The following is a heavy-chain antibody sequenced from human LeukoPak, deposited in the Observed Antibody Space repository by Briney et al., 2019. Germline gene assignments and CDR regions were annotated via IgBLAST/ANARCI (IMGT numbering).Heavy chain of an antibody. J-gene: IGHJ4*02. CDR2: ISGYNGNT. CDR3: ARRPSEEFDFDC. V-gene: IGHV1-18*01. CDR1: GYIFSTYG. Sequence: SVKVSCKAAGYIFSTYGISWVRQAPGQGLEWMGCISGYNGNTNYAQKLQGRVTMTTDTSTSTAYMELRSLRSDDTAVYYCARRPSEEFDFDCWGQGTLVTVSS. D-gene: IGHD3-10*01.